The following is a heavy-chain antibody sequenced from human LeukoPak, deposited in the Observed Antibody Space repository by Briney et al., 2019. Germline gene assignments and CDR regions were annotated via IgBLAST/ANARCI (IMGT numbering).Heavy chain of an antibody. CDR3: ARHGIFCSSTSCYRAGFDP. J-gene: IGHJ5*02. CDR2: IYPGDSDT. CDR1: GYSFTSYW. V-gene: IGHV5-51*01. Sequence: PGESLKISCKGSGYSFTSYWIGWVRQIPGKGLEWMGIIYPGDSDTRYSTSFQGQVTISADKSISTAYLQWSSLKASDTAMYYCARHGIFCSSTSCYRAGFDPWGQGTLVTVSS. D-gene: IGHD2-2*02.